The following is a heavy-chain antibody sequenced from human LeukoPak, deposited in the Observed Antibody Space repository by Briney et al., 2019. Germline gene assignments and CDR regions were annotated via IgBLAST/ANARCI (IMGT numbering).Heavy chain of an antibody. D-gene: IGHD6-19*01. CDR3: AKRYSSGWQMDIDY. CDR1: GFTFSSYG. Sequence: PGGSLRLSCAASGFTFSSYGMHWVRQAPGKGLEWVAVISYDGSNKNYADSVKGRFTISRDNSKNTLYLQMNSLRAEDTAVYYCAKRYSSGWQMDIDYWGQGTLVTVSS. CDR2: ISYDGSNK. V-gene: IGHV3-30*18. J-gene: IGHJ4*02.